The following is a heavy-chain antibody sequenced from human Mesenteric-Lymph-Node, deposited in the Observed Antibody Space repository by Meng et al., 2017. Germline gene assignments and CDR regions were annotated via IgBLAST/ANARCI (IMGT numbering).Heavy chain of an antibody. D-gene: IGHD3-10*01. V-gene: IGHV1-18*01. J-gene: IGHJ4*02. CDR1: GYTFTSYG. Sequence: ASVKVSCKASGYTFTSYGISWVRQATGHGLEWMGWISAYHGNTNYAQKLQGRLTINTDTSTSTASMELRSLRSDDTAVYYCARDRMYYYGSGSYYFDYWGQGTLVTVSS. CDR3: ARDRMYYYGSGSYYFDY. CDR2: ISAYHGNT.